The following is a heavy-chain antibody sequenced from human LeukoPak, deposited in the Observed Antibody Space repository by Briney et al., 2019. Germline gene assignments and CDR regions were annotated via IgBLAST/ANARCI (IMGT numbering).Heavy chain of an antibody. V-gene: IGHV3-21*01. Sequence: GGSLRLSCAASGFTFSSYAMSWVRQAPGKGLEWVSSISSSSSYIYYADSVKGRFTISRDNAKNSLYLQMNSLRAEDTAVYYCARDPYCSSTSCYSKEDYWGQGTLVTVSS. D-gene: IGHD2-2*02. J-gene: IGHJ4*02. CDR1: GFTFSSYA. CDR3: ARDPYCSSTSCYSKEDY. CDR2: ISSSSSYI.